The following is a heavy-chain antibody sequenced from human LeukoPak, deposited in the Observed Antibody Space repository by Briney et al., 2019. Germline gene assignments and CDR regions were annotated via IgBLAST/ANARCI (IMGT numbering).Heavy chain of an antibody. CDR2: IIPIFGTA. V-gene: IGHV1-69*13. CDR3: ARDLDYYYDSSGPLGY. CDR1: GGTFSSYA. J-gene: IGHJ4*02. D-gene: IGHD3-22*01. Sequence: SVKVSCKASGGTFSSYAISWVRQAPAQGLEWMGGIIPIFGTANYAQKFQGRVTITADESTSTAYMELSSLRSEDTAVYYCARDLDYYYDSSGPLGYWGQGTLVTVSS.